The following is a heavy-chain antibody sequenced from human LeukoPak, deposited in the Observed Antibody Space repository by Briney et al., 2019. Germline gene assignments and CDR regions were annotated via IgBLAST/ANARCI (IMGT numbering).Heavy chain of an antibody. CDR1: GFTFSHYF. D-gene: IGHD5-12*01. J-gene: IGHJ4*02. CDR2: ITYTGDET. V-gene: IGHV3-64*01. CDR3: ARDPSVGGYSGSELDF. Sequence: GGSLRLSCAGSGFTFSHYFMHWVRQAPGKGLEFVSAITYTGDETYYARSVKGRFTVSRDNSKNTLYLQMGSLRAEETAIYYCARDPSVGGYSGSELDFWGQGTLVTVSS.